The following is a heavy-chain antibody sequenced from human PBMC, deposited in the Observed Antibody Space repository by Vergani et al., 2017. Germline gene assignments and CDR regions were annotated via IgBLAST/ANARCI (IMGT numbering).Heavy chain of an antibody. CDR2: IYSSGNT. CDR1: GFTVNDNY. J-gene: IGHJ5*02. V-gene: IGHV3-66*02. CDR3: ARDLGLGSRWFDP. D-gene: IGHD6-19*01. Sequence: EVQLVESGGGLVQPGGSLRLSCAASGFTVNDNYMSWVRQAPGKGLEWVSVIYSSGNTYYADPVKGRFTISRDNSKNTLYLQMNSLRAEDTAVYFCARDLGLGSRWFDPWGQGTLVTVSS.